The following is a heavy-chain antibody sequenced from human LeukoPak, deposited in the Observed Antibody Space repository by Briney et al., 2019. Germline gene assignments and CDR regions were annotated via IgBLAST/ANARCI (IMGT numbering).Heavy chain of an antibody. D-gene: IGHD1-7*01. CDR2: INHSGST. J-gene: IGHJ4*02. CDR3: ARHVKNGNCKFDY. V-gene: IGHV4-34*01. Sequence: SSETLSLTCAVYGGSFSGYYWSWIRQPPGKGLEWIGEINHSGSTNYNPSLKSRVTISVDTSKNQFSLKLSSVTAADTAVYYCARHVKNGNCKFDYWGQGILVTVSS. CDR1: GGSFSGYY.